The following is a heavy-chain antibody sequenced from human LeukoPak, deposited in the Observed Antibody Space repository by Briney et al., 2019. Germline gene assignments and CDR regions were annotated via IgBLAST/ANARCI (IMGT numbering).Heavy chain of an antibody. CDR1: GFTFSNYW. D-gene: IGHD6-13*01. CDR2: ISQDGSGK. V-gene: IGHV3-7*03. J-gene: IGHJ4*02. Sequence: PGGSLRLSCGASGFTFSNYWMSWVRQAPGKGLEWVINISQDGSGKNYADSVEGRFTISRDNAKNSLYLQMNSLRAEDTAVYYCVRDNLRQQGFAYWGQGTLVTVSS. CDR3: VRDNLRQQGFAY.